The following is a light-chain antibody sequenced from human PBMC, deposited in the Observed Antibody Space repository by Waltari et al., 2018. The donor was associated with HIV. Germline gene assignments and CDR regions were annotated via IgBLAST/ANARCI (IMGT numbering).Light chain of an antibody. J-gene: IGKJ3*01. V-gene: IGKV3-11*01. CDR3: QHRSIWPPT. Sequence: EIVLTQSPATLSLSPGERATLSCRASQSVSSYLAWYQQKPGQAPRLLFSDASNRAPGIPARFSGSGSGTDFTLTINSLEPEDLAVYYCQHRSIWPPTFGPGTKVDIK. CDR1: QSVSSY. CDR2: DAS.